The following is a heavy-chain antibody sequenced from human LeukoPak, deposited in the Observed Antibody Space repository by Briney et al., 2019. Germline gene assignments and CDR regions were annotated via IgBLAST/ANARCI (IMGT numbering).Heavy chain of an antibody. D-gene: IGHD6-13*01. CDR3: VRGGSDSSRYWVY. CDR1: GVTFRRLW. J-gene: IGHJ4*02. Sequence: PGGSLRLSCAASGVTFRRLWMSWVRQAPGKGLDWLPNINEDSSEKYYLDSVKGRFTISRDNAENSLFLQMTSLSAEDTAVYYCVRGGSDSSRYWVYWGQGTLVTVSS. CDR2: INEDSSEK. V-gene: IGHV3-7*01.